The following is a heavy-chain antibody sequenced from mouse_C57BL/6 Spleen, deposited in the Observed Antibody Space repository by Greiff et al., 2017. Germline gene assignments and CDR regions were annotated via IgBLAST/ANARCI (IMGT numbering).Heavy chain of an antibody. J-gene: IGHJ4*01. CDR2: ISDGGSYT. CDR1: GFTFSSYA. CDR3: ARGRITTVVEGAMDY. V-gene: IGHV5-4*01. Sequence: EVQVVESGGGLVKPGGSLKLSCAASGFTFSSYAMSWVRQTPEKRLEWVATISDGGSYTYYPDNVKGRFTISRDNAKNNLYLQMSHLKSEDTAMYYCARGRITTVVEGAMDYWGQGTSVTVSS. D-gene: IGHD1-1*01.